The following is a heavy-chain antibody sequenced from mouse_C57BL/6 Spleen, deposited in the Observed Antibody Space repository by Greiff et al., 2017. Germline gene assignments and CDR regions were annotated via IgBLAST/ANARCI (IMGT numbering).Heavy chain of an antibody. CDR2: ISDGGSYT. CDR3: ARGGTTDFDY. D-gene: IGHD1-1*01. Sequence: EVNLVESGGGLVKPGGSLKLSCAASGFTFSSYAMSWVRQTPEKRLEWVATISDGGSYTYYPDNVKGRFTISRDNAKNNLYLQMSHLKSEDTAMYYCARGGTTDFDYWGQGTTLTGSS. V-gene: IGHV5-4*03. CDR1: GFTFSSYA. J-gene: IGHJ2*01.